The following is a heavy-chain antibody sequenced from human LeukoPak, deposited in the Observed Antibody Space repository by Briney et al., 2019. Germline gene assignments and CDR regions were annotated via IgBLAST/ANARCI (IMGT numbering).Heavy chain of an antibody. CDR2: ISSSGKTI. Sequence: GGSLRLSCAACGFTFSSYEMNWVRQAPGKGLEWVSYISSSGKTIYYADSVKGRFTLSRDNAKNTLYLQMNSLRAEDTAVYYCAKDRNLLMYYYDSSGYPNSFDPWGQGTLVTVSS. V-gene: IGHV3-48*03. CDR1: GFTFSSYE. J-gene: IGHJ5*02. D-gene: IGHD3-22*01. CDR3: AKDRNLLMYYYDSSGYPNSFDP.